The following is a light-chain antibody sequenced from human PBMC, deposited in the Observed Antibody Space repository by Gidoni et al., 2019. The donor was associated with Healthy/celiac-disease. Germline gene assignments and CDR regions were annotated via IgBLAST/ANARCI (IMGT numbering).Light chain of an antibody. CDR2: AAS. CDR3: QQSYSTPYT. J-gene: IGKJ2*01. Sequence: DIQPTQFPSSLSASVGDRVTITCRASQSISSYLNWYQQKPGKAPKLLIYAASSLQSGVPSRFSGSGSGTDFTLTISSLQPEDFATYYCQQSYSTPYTFGQGTKLEIK. CDR1: QSISSY. V-gene: IGKV1-39*01.